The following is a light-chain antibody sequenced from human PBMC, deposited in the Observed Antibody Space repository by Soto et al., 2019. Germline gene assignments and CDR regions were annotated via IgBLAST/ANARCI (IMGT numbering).Light chain of an antibody. CDR3: YSAADNNRRV. J-gene: IGLJ3*02. V-gene: IGLV3-27*01. CDR2: KDS. CDR1: VLAKKY. Sequence: SYELTQPSSVSVSPRQTARITCSGDVLAKKYARWFQQKPGQAPVLVIYKDSERPSGIPERFSGSSSGTTVTLTISGAQVEDEADYYCYSAADNNRRVFGGGTKLTVL.